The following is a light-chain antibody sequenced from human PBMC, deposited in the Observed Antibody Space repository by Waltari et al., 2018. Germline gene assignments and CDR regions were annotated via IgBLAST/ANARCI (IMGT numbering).Light chain of an antibody. V-gene: IGKV2-30*02. CDR3: MQATQWPLT. Sequence: VVMTQSPLSLPVTLGQPDTISCRSSPSLVHSNGKTYLHWFQQRPGQSPRRLIYKVFNRDSGVPDRVSGSGSGTDVTLTISRVEAEDVGTYYCMQATQWPLTFGQGTKVEIK. CDR1: PSLVHSNGKTY. J-gene: IGKJ1*01. CDR2: KVF.